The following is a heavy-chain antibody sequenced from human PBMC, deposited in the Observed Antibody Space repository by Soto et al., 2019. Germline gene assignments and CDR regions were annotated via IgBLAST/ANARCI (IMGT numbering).Heavy chain of an antibody. CDR1: GGTFSSYA. D-gene: IGHD2-15*01. CDR2: IIPIYGTT. CDR3: ARDLGGCSAGSCRHNWFDP. J-gene: IGHJ5*02. Sequence: SVKVSCKASGGTFSSYAISWVRRAPGQGLEWMGGIIPIYGTTNYAQKFQDRVTITADESTSTAYMELSSLTSEDTAVYYCARDLGGCSAGSCRHNWFDPWGQGTLVTVYS. V-gene: IGHV1-69*13.